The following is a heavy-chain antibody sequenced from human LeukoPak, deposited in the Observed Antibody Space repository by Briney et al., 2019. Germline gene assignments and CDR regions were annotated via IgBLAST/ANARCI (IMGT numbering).Heavy chain of an antibody. CDR2: INPNSGGT. Sequence: ASVTVSCKPSGYTFTDYYMHWVRQAPGQGLEWMGWINPNSGGTNFAQKFQGRVTMTRDTSINTAYMELNRLRSDDTAVYYCATHGSWSGYYYFDCWGQGTLVTVSS. D-gene: IGHD3-3*01. J-gene: IGHJ4*02. CDR1: GYTFTDYY. CDR3: ATHGSWSGYYYFDC. V-gene: IGHV1-2*02.